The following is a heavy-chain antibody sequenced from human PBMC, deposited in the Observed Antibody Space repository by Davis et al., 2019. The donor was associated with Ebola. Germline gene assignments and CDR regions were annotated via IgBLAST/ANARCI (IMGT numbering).Heavy chain of an antibody. CDR3: VRTTYGAPEY. D-gene: IGHD4-17*01. CDR1: GFTFSSNW. V-gene: IGHV3-74*01. J-gene: IGHJ4*02. Sequence: GESLKISCAASGFTFSSNWMHWVRQAPGKGLVYVSRISSDGGITSYADSVKGRFTNSRDNAKSTLYLQMNSRTAEDTAVYYCVRTTYGAPEYWGQGTLVTVSS. CDR2: ISSDGGIT.